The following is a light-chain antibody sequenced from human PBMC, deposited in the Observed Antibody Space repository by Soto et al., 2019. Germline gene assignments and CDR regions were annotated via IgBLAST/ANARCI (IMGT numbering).Light chain of an antibody. CDR3: QQYGSSSRIT. CDR1: QNLRSS. Sequence: EIVMTQSPATLSVSPGERATLSCSASQNLRSSLAWYQQKPGQAPRLLIYGASSRATGIPDRFSGSGSGTDFTLTISRLEPEDFAVYYCQQYGSSSRITFGQGTRLEI. J-gene: IGKJ5*01. CDR2: GAS. V-gene: IGKV3-20*01.